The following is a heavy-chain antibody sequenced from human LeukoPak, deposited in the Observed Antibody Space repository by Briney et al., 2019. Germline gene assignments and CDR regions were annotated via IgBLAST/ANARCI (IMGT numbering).Heavy chain of an antibody. D-gene: IGHD3-9*01. V-gene: IGHV4-59*01. CDR2: IYYSGST. Sequence: PSETLSLTCTVSGGSINSYYWSWIRQPPGKGLEWIGYIYYSGSTNYNPSLKSRVTISVHTSKNQFSLKLSSVTAADTAVYYCARLTGCSSESWFDPWGQGTLVTVSS. CDR3: ARLTGCSSESWFDP. CDR1: GGSINSYY. J-gene: IGHJ5*02.